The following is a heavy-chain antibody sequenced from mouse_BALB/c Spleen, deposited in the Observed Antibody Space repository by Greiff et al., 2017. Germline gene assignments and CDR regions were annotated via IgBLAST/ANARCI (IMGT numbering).Heavy chain of an antibody. CDR1: GFNIKDTY. D-gene: IGHD2-4*01. V-gene: IGHV14-3*02. Sequence: GQLQQSGAELVKPGASVKLSCTASGFNIKDTYMHWVKQRPEQGLEWIGRIDPANGNTKYDPKFQGKATITADTSSNTAYLQLSSLTSEDTAVYYCARSTMIKGYYFDYWGQGTTLTVSS. CDR3: ARSTMIKGYYFDY. CDR2: IDPANGNT. J-gene: IGHJ2*01.